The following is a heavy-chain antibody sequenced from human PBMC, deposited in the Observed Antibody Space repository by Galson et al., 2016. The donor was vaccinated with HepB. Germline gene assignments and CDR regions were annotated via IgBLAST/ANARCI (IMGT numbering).Heavy chain of an antibody. D-gene: IGHD3-10*01. CDR1: GFTFSSYS. CDR2: IRSSSNTL. Sequence: LRLSCAASGFTFSSYSMNWVRQAPGKGLEWVSYIRSSSNTLYYADSVKGRFTISRDNAKNSLFLQMKSRSDEDTAVYYCARGVWFGLGRKYGMDVWGQGTTVTVSS. CDR3: ARGVWFGLGRKYGMDV. V-gene: IGHV3-48*02. J-gene: IGHJ6*02.